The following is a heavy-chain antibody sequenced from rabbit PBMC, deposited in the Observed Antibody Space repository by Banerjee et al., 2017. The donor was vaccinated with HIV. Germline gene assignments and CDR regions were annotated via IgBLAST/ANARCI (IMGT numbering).Heavy chain of an antibody. CDR1: GIDFSGYYY. CDR3: ARTIYGGTTYDNYFDF. J-gene: IGHJ4*01. V-gene: IGHV1S45*01. D-gene: IGHD8-1*01. CDR2: IYAGSSGFT. Sequence: QQQLEESGGGLVKPGGTLTLTCKASGIDFSGYYYICWVRQAPGKGLEWIACIYAGSSGFTYYASWAKGRFTISRTSSTTVTLQMTSLTAADTATYFCARTIYGGTTYDNYFDFWGQGTLVTVS.